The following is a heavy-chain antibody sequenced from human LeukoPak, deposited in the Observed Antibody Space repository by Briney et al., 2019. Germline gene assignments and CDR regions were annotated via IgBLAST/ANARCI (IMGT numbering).Heavy chain of an antibody. V-gene: IGHV3-21*01. J-gene: IGHJ4*02. Sequence: GGSLRLSCAASGFTVSSNEMSWVRQAPGKGLEWVSSISGGSTYYADSVKGRFTISRDNAKNSLYLQMNSLRAEDTAVYYCAGDDPRLVHLFDYWGQGTLVTVSS. CDR1: GFTVSSNE. CDR2: ISGGST. CDR3: AGDDPRLVHLFDY. D-gene: IGHD6-19*01.